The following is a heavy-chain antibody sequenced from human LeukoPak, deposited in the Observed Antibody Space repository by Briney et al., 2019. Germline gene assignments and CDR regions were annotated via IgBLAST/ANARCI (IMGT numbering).Heavy chain of an antibody. V-gene: IGHV3-74*01. Sequence: GGSPRLSCAASGFTFDTHAMSWVRQAPGKGLVWVSRINTDGSSTSYADSVKGRFTISRDNAKNTLYLQMNSLRAEDTAVYYCARAIGDYWGQGTLVTVSS. CDR1: GFTFDTHA. D-gene: IGHD2-21*01. J-gene: IGHJ4*02. CDR2: INTDGSST. CDR3: ARAIGDY.